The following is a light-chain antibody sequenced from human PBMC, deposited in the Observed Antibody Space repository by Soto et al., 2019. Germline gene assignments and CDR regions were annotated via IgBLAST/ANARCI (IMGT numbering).Light chain of an antibody. CDR1: SFNIGAGYD. CDR3: QSYDSSLSGYV. Sequence: QSVLTQPPSVSGAPGQRVTISCTGSSFNIGAGYDVHWYQQLPGTAPKVLIYGNSNRPSGVPDRFSGSKSGTSASLAITGLRAEDEADYYCQSYDSSLSGYVFGTVTKLTVL. J-gene: IGLJ1*01. V-gene: IGLV1-40*01. CDR2: GNS.